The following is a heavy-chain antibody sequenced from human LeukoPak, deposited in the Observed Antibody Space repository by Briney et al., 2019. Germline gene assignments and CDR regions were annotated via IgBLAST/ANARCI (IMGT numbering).Heavy chain of an antibody. Sequence: GGSLRLSCAASGFTFSSYGMHWVRQAPGKGLEWVAVIWYDGSNKYYADSVKGRFTISRDNSKNTLYLQMNSLRAEDTAVYYCAKDHGVVVVAAGFDYWGQGTLVTVS. CDR3: AKDHGVVVVAAGFDY. D-gene: IGHD2-15*01. J-gene: IGHJ4*02. CDR1: GFTFSSYG. CDR2: IWYDGSNK. V-gene: IGHV3-33*06.